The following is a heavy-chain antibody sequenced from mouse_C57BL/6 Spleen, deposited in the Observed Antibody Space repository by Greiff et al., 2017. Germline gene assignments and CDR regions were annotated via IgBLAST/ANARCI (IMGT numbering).Heavy chain of an antibody. D-gene: IGHD2-12*01. CDR3: ARGLLYDAMDY. V-gene: IGHV1-64*01. CDR2: IHPNSGST. Sequence: QVQLKQPGAELVKPGASVKLSCKASGYTFTSYWMHWVKQRPGQGLEWIGMIHPNSGSTNYNEKFKSKATLTVDKSSSTANMQLSSLTSEDSAVYYCARGLLYDAMDYWGQGTSVTVSS. CDR1: GYTFTSYW. J-gene: IGHJ4*01.